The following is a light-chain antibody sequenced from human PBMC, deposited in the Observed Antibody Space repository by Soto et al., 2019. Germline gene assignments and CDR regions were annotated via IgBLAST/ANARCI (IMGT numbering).Light chain of an antibody. CDR1: QSVSRK. J-gene: IGKJ5*01. V-gene: IGKV3-11*01. CDR2: GAS. CDR3: QQRRNWPPEVT. Sequence: EMVMTQSPATLSVSPGERATLSCRASQSVSRKLAWYQQTRGQAPRLLIYGASTRATGVPARFSGSGSGTDFTLTITSLEPEDFAVYYCQQRRNWPPEVTFGQGTRLEIK.